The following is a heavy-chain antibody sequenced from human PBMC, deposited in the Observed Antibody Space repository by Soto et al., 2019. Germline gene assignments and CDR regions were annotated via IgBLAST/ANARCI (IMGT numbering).Heavy chain of an antibody. Sequence: QVQLVQSGAEVKKPGSSVKVSCKASGGTFSNYAITWVRQAPGQGLEWVGRIIPIFSTTNVAQKFQGRVTITADESTTTAYMELSGLRSEDTAVYYGARDGGSDGYFGNWLDPWGQGTLVTVSS. D-gene: IGHD2-15*01. CDR2: IIPIFSTT. CDR1: GGTFSNYA. J-gene: IGHJ5*02. V-gene: IGHV1-69*15. CDR3: ARDGGSDGYFGNWLDP.